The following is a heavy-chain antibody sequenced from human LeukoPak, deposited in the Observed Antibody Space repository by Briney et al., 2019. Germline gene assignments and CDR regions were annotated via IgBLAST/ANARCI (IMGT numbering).Heavy chain of an antibody. D-gene: IGHD6-13*01. V-gene: IGHV4-59*08. CDR2: IYSSGST. CDR3: ARRTYSSSWYFDY. J-gene: IGHJ4*02. CDR1: GGSISSYY. Sequence: SETLSLTCTVSGGSISSYYWSWIRQPPGKGLGWIGYIYSSGSTNYNPSLKSRVTISVDPSKNQFSLKLSSVTAADTAVYYCARRTYSSSWYFDYWGQGTLVTVSS.